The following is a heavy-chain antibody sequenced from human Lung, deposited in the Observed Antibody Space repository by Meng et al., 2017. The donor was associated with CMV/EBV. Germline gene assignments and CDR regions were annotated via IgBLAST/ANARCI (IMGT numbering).Heavy chain of an antibody. CDR1: GGDFYNFG. CDR3: ARPFRPGYGDPGFDF. CDR2: IIPTFGTA. Sequence: SXXVSXKASGGDFYNFGISWIRQAPGQGLQWMGRIIPTFGTAHYARGFQGKITISADGPTTTAFMEISGLTSDDTAVYYCARPFRPGYGDPGFDFWGQGTXVNVAS. V-gene: IGHV1-69*13. J-gene: IGHJ4*02. D-gene: IGHD4-17*01.